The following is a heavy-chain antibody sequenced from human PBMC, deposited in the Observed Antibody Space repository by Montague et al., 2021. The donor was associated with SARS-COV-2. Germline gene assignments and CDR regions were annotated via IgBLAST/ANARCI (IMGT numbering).Heavy chain of an antibody. CDR2: IYYSGTA. CDR1: GGSITYSSYY. CDR3: ARASFYYGSGSHYNNWFDS. Sequence: SETLSLTCTMSGGSITYSSYYWGRIRLPPGKGLEWIGSIYYSGTAYYTASLKSRVTMSLDMSKNQLSLRLKSTTAADTAVYFCARASFYYGSGSHYNNWFDSWGQGTVVTVSS. V-gene: IGHV4-39*07. D-gene: IGHD3-10*01. J-gene: IGHJ5*01.